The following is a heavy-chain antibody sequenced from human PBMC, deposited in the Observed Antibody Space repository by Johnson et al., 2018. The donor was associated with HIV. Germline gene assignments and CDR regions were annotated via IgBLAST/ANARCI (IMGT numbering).Heavy chain of an antibody. CDR2: ISWDGGST. J-gene: IGHJ3*02. CDR3: AREGGGVLRYFDWSIPRGAFDI. V-gene: IGHV3-43*01. CDR1: GFTFDDYT. D-gene: IGHD3-9*01. Sequence: VQLVESGGVVVQPGGSLRLSCAASGFTFDDYTMHWVRQAPGKGLEWVSLISWDGGSTYYAASVKGRFTLPRDRKQNSLYLQMNSLRTADTALLYCAREGGGVLRYFDWSIPRGAFDIWGQGTMVTVSS.